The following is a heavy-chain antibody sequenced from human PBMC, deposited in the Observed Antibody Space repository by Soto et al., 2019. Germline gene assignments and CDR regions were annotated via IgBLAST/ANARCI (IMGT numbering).Heavy chain of an antibody. D-gene: IGHD2-15*01. CDR2: ISGSGGST. J-gene: IGHJ4*02. CDR1: GFTFSSYA. CDR3: AKDGLYCSGGSCYKPGYFDY. V-gene: IGHV3-23*01. Sequence: PGGSLRLSCAASGFTFSSYAMSWVRQAPGKGLEWVSAISGSGGSTYYADSVKGRFTISRDNSKNTLYLQMNSLRAEDTAVYYCAKDGLYCSGGSCYKPGYFDYWGQGTLVTVSS.